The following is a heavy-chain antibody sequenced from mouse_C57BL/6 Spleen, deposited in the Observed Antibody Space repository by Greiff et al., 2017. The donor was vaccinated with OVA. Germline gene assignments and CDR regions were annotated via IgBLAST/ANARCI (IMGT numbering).Heavy chain of an antibody. V-gene: IGHV1-64*01. Sequence: QVQLQQPGAELVKPGASVKLSCKASGYTFTSYWMHWVKQRPGQGLEWIGMIHPNSGSTNYNEKFKSKATLTVDKSSSTAYMQLSSLTSEDYAVYYCARSGDYDAMDYWGQGTSVTVSS. CDR1: GYTFTSYW. J-gene: IGHJ4*01. CDR2: IHPNSGST. CDR3: ARSGDYDAMDY. D-gene: IGHD3-1*01.